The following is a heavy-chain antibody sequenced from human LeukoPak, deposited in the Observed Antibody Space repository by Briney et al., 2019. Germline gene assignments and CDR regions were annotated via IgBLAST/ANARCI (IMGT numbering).Heavy chain of an antibody. CDR1: GFTFSSYG. CDR2: IWYDGSNK. V-gene: IGHV3-33*01. Sequence: PGGSLRLSCAASGFTFSSYGMHWVRQAPGKGLEWVADIWYDGSNKYYADSVKGRFTISRDNSKNTLYLQMNSLRAEDTAVYYCVRSRAHTYDLDYWGQGTLVTVSS. J-gene: IGHJ4*02. CDR3: VRSRAHTYDLDY. D-gene: IGHD1-1*01.